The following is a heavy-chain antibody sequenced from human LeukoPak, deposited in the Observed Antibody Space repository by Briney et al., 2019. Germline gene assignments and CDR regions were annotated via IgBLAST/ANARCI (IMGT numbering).Heavy chain of an antibody. D-gene: IGHD6-19*01. J-gene: IGHJ4*02. V-gene: IGHV3-23*01. CDR2: ISGSGGST. Sequence: GGSLRLSCAASGFTFSSYAMSWVRQAPGKGLEWVSAISGSGGSTYYADSVKGRFTISRDNSKNTLYLQMNSLRAEDTAVYYCATPNSSGWYGGENYFDYWGQGTLVAVSS. CDR1: GFTFSSYA. CDR3: ATPNSSGWYGGENYFDY.